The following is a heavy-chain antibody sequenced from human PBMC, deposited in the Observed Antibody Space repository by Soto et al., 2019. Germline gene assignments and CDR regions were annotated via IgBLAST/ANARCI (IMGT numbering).Heavy chain of an antibody. Sequence: GGSLRLSCAASGFTFSSYAMSWVRQAPGKGLEWVSAISDSGGSTYYADSVKARFTISRDNSKNTLYLQMNSLRAEDTAVYFCARVAGMRFRNSFDIWGQGPMVTLSS. D-gene: IGHD6-19*01. V-gene: IGHV3-23*01. CDR1: GFTFSSYA. J-gene: IGHJ3*02. CDR2: ISDSGGST. CDR3: ARVAGMRFRNSFDI.